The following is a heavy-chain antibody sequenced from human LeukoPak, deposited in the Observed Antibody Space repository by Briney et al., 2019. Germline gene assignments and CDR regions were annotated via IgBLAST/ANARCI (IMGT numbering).Heavy chain of an antibody. CDR2: ISGSGGST. CDR3: ARSIAARPRNFDY. J-gene: IGHJ4*02. CDR1: GFSFSSYA. D-gene: IGHD6-6*01. V-gene: IGHV3-23*01. Sequence: GGSLRLSCAASGFSFSSYAMSCVRQAPGEGLEWGSAISGSGGSTYYADSVKGRFTISRDNSKNTLYLQMNSLRAEDTAVYYCARSIAARPRNFDYWGQGTLVTVSS.